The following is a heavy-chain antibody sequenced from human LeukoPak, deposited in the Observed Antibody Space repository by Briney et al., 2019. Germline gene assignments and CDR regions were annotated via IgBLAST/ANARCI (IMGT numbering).Heavy chain of an antibody. CDR2: IRQDGSKI. D-gene: IGHD4-11*01. J-gene: IGHJ3*02. V-gene: IGHV3-7*01. Sequence: QTGGSLRLSCAASGFTFSSYSMNWVRQAPGKGLEWVTNIRQDGSKIYYVDSVKGRFTISRDNAKNSLYLQMNSLRAEDTAVYYCARDRVYSDYVGDAFDIWGQGTMVTVSS. CDR1: GFTFSSYS. CDR3: ARDRVYSDYVGDAFDI.